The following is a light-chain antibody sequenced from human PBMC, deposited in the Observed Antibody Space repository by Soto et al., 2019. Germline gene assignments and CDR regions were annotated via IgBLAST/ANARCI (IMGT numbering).Light chain of an antibody. CDR3: QQYNVHSPWT. CDR1: QSVSTW. J-gene: IGKJ1*01. CDR2: KAS. Sequence: DIQMTQSPSTLSASVGDRVTITCRASQSVSTWLAWYQQKPGKAPHLLIFKASTLESGVPSRFSGSGSGTEFPLTITSLQPDDFATYYCQQYNVHSPWTFVQGTKVEIK. V-gene: IGKV1-5*03.